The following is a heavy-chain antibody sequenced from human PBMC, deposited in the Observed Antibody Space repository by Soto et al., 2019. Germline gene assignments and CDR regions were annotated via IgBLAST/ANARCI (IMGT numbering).Heavy chain of an antibody. D-gene: IGHD3-22*01. CDR3: AIYDSSGSRGFQH. J-gene: IGHJ1*01. CDR1: GGSISSGGYY. V-gene: IGHV4-31*03. CDR2: IYYSGST. Sequence: QVQLQESGPGLVKPSQTLSLTCTVSGGSISSGGYYWSWIRQHPGKGLEWIGYIYYSGSTYYNPSLKSRVTISVDKSKNQFSLKLSSVTAADTAVYYCAIYDSSGSRGFQHWGQGTLVTVSS.